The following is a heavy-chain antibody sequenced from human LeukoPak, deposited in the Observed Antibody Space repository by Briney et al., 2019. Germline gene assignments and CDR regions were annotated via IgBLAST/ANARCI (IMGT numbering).Heavy chain of an antibody. Sequence: PSETLSLTCTVSGGSVSSGSYYWSWIRQPPGKGLEWIGYIYYSGSTNYNPSLKSRVTISVDTSKNQFSLKLSSVTAADTAVYYCARDFQYYDILTGYYSGLGFDPWGQGTLVTVSS. J-gene: IGHJ5*02. CDR3: ARDFQYYDILTGYYSGLGFDP. D-gene: IGHD3-9*01. CDR2: IYYSGST. CDR1: GGSVSSGSYY. V-gene: IGHV4-61*01.